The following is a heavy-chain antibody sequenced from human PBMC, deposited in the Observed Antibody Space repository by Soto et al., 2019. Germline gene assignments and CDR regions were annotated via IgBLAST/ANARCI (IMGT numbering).Heavy chain of an antibody. J-gene: IGHJ6*02. CDR1: GFTFSSYA. V-gene: IGHV3-23*01. Sequence: GGSLRLSCAASGFTFSSYAMSWVRQAPGKGLEWVSAISGSGGSTYYADSVKGRFTISRDNSKNTLYLQMNSLRAEDTAVYYCARGTHVLLWFGEFLGPTQARYYYYGMDVWGQGTTVTVSS. D-gene: IGHD3-10*01. CDR2: ISGSGGST. CDR3: ARGTHVLLWFGEFLGPTQARYYYYGMDV.